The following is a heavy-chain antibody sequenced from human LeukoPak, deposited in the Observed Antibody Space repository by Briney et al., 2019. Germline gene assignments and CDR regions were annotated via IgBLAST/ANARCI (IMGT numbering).Heavy chain of an antibody. CDR3: ARGVGLQLPGRYYYYYMDV. D-gene: IGHD6-6*01. J-gene: IGHJ6*03. CDR1: GGSFSGYY. V-gene: IGHV4-34*01. Sequence: SETLSLTCAVYGGSFSGYYWSWIRQPPGKGLGWIGEINHSGSTNYNPSLKSRVTISVDTSRNQFSLKLSSVTAADTAVYYCARGVGLQLPGRYYYYYMDVWGKGTTVTVSS. CDR2: INHSGST.